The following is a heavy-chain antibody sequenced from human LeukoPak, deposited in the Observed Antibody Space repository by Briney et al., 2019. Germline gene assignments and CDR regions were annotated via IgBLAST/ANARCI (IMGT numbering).Heavy chain of an antibody. CDR2: IRSKAYGATT. J-gene: IGHJ4*02. CDR3: TRAPYGGNSLATY. Sequence: PGRSLRLSCTASGFTFGDYAMSWVRRAPGKGLEWVGFIRSKAYGATTEYAASVKGRFTISRDDSKSIAYLQMNSLKTEDTAVYYCTRAPYGGNSLATYWGQGTLVTVSS. D-gene: IGHD4-23*01. V-gene: IGHV3-49*04. CDR1: GFTFGDYA.